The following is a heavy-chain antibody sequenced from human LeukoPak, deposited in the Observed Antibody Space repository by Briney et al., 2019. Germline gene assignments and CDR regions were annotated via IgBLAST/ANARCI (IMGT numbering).Heavy chain of an antibody. CDR1: GGSISSYY. CDR3: ARRFIAAAVGDAFDI. J-gene: IGHJ3*02. Sequence: PSETLSLTCTVSGGSISSYYWSWIRQPPGKGLEWIGYIYYSGSTNYNPSLKSRVTISVDTSKNQFSLKLSSVTAADTAVYYCARRFIAAAVGDAFDIWGQGTMVTVSS. CDR2: IYYSGST. V-gene: IGHV4-59*08. D-gene: IGHD6-13*01.